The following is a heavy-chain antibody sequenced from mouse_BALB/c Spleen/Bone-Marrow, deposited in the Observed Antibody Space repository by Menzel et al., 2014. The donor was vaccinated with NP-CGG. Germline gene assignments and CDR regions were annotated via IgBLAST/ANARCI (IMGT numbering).Heavy chain of an antibody. V-gene: IGHV10-1*02. CDR1: GFDFDTYA. Sequence: DVKLVESGGGLVQPKGSLNLSCAASGFDFDTYAMNWVRQAPGKGLEWVARIRSKSNNYPTYYADSVKDRFTISRDDSQSMLYLQMNNVKTEDTAMYYCVTSTYYDVWGAGPTVTVSS. CDR2: IRSKSNNYPT. J-gene: IGHJ1*01. D-gene: IGHD6-1*01. CDR3: VTSTYYDV.